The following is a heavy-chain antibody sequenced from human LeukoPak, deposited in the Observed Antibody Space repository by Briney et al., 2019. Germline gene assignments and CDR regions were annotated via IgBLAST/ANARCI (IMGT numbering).Heavy chain of an antibody. V-gene: IGHV4-59*08. CDR1: GGSISSYY. J-gene: IGHJ4*02. CDR2: IYYSGST. D-gene: IGHD5-18*01. Sequence: PSETLSLTCTVSGGSISSYYWSWIRQPPGKGLEWIGYIYYSGSTYYNPSLKSRVTISVDASKNQFSLKLSSVTAADTAVYYCARVVAWIQLWRLIFDYWGQGTLVTVSS. CDR3: ARVVAWIQLWRLIFDY.